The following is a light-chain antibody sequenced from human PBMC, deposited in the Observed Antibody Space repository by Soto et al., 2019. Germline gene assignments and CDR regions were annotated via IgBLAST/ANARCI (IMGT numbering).Light chain of an antibody. J-gene: IGKJ5*01. Sequence: IPMTQSPASLSASVRHRFTITCRASQSISSYLNWYRQKPGKAPKLLXYAASSLQSGVPSRFSGSGSGTDFTLTISSLQPEAFATYYCQQSYSTPSITFGQGTRLEIK. CDR1: QSISSY. V-gene: IGKV1-39*01. CDR2: AAS. CDR3: QQSYSTPSIT.